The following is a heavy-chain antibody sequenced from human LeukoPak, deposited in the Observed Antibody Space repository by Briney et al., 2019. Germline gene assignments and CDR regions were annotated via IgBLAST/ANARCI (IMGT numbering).Heavy chain of an antibody. V-gene: IGHV3-48*01. D-gene: IGHD2-8*02. CDR3: AKGTTGT. CDR2: ISRHGNTI. J-gene: IGHJ5*02. CDR1: GFTFTPYT. Sequence: GGSLRLSCAATGFTFTPYTMNWFRQPPGKGLEWVSYISRHGNTIHYADSVKGRFTISRDIAKTSLFLQMDSQRVEDTAMYYCAKGTTGTWGQGTLVTVPS.